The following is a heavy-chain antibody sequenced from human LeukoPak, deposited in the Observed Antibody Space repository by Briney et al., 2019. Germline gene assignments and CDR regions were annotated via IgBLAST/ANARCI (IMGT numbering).Heavy chain of an antibody. CDR1: GGSISSSSYY. Sequence: SETLSLTCTVSGGSISSSSYYWGWIRQPPGKGLEWIGSIYYSGSTYYNPSLKSRVTISVDTSKNQFSLKLSSVTAADTGVYYCARLGSRAYCSSTSCSDYWGQGTLVTVSS. CDR2: IYYSGST. CDR3: ARLGSRAYCSSTSCSDY. J-gene: IGHJ4*02. V-gene: IGHV4-39*01. D-gene: IGHD2-2*01.